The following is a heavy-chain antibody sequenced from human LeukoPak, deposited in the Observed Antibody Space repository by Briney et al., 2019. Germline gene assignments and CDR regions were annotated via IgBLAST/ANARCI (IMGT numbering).Heavy chain of an antibody. J-gene: IGHJ5*02. CDR2: IYTTGNT. CDR3: ARGKYYYDSNSSYRYFDP. CDR1: GGSISSYY. Sequence: SETLSLTCIVSGGSISSYYWSWIRQPAGKGLELIGRIYTTGNTNYNPSLKSRVTMSIDTSKKQFSLKLSSVTAADTALYYCARGKYYYDSNSSYRYFDPWGQGTLVTVSS. D-gene: IGHD3-22*01. V-gene: IGHV4-4*07.